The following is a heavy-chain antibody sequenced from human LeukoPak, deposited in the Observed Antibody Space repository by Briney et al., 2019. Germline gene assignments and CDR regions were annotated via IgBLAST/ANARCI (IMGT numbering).Heavy chain of an antibody. J-gene: IGHJ6*02. V-gene: IGHV3-7*05. D-gene: IGHD1-14*01. CDR2: IKQDGSEE. CDR3: ARDHRTWRGYYYYGMDV. CDR1: GFTFSSYW. Sequence: PGGSLRLSCAASGFTFSSYWMSWVRQAPGKGLEWVANIKQDGSEEYYVDSVKGRFTISRDNAKNSLYLQMNSLRAEDTAVYYCARDHRTWRGYYYYGMDVWGQGTTVTVSS.